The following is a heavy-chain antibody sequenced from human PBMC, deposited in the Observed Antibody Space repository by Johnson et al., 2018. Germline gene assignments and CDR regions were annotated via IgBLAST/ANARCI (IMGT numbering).Heavy chain of an antibody. CDR2: ISYDGSNK. D-gene: IGHD3-22*01. CDR3: AKDLYYYDSSGRPAAGCDI. V-gene: IGHV3-30*18. J-gene: IGHJ3*02. Sequence: QVQLVESGGGVVQPGRSLRLSCAASGFTFSSSGMHWVRQAPGKGLEWVAVISYDGSNKYYADSVKGRFTISRDNSKNTLYLQMNSLRAEETALYYCAKDLYYYDSSGRPAAGCDIWGQGTIVTVSS. CDR1: GFTFSSSG.